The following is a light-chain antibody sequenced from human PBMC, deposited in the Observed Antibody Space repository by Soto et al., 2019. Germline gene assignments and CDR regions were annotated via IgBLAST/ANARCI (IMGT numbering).Light chain of an antibody. Sequence: DIVMTQSPLSLPVTPGEPASISCRSSQSLLHSNGYNYLDWYLQKPGQSPQLLVYFGSNRPSGVXEMXSVSGSCTTFTLNISRVEPDDVGVFYCMEALHTPYTFGQGAKLEMK. CDR3: MEALHTPYT. CDR1: QSLLHSNGYNY. CDR2: FGS. V-gene: IGKV2-28*01. J-gene: IGKJ2*01.